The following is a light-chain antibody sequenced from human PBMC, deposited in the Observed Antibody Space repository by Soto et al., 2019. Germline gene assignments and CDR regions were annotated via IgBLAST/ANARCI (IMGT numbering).Light chain of an antibody. V-gene: IGKV1-5*03. CDR3: QQYTPYTWT. J-gene: IGKJ1*01. CDR1: QSISTW. Sequence: DIQMTQSPSTLSASVGDRVTITCRASQSISTWLAWYQQKPGKAPNLLIYKASSLESGVPSRFSGSGSGTEFTLTISSLQPDDFATYYCQQYTPYTWTFGQGTKVEIK. CDR2: KAS.